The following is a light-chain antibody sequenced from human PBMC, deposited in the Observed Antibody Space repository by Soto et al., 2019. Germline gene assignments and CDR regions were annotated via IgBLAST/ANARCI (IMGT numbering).Light chain of an antibody. CDR2: DAS. CDR1: QSLSRSN. V-gene: IGKV3-20*01. CDR3: QQYDGAPHT. J-gene: IGKJ2*01. Sequence: EIVLTQSPGTLSLSPGERATLSCRASQSLSRSNLAWYQQKPGQAPRPLIYDASSRATGIPDRFSGSGSGTDFTLTISRLEPEDFAVYYCQQYDGAPHTFGQGTKLEIK.